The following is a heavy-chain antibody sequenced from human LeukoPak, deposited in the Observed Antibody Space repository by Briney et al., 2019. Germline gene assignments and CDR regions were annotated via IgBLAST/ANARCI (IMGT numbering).Heavy chain of an antibody. CDR2: IRYDGSNK. CDR1: GFTFSSYG. J-gene: IGHJ4*02. Sequence: GGSLRLSCAASGFTFSSYGMHWVRQAPGKGLEWVACIRYDGSNKYYADSVKGRFTISRDNSKNTLYLQMNSLRAEDTAVYYCASTAMATAPFDYWGQGTLVTVSS. D-gene: IGHD5-24*01. CDR3: ASTAMATAPFDY. V-gene: IGHV3-30*02.